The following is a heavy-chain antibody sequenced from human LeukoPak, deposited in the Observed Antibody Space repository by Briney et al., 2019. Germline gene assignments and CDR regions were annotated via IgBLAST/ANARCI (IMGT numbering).Heavy chain of an antibody. CDR1: SGSISSSSYY. J-gene: IGHJ4*02. CDR3: ARLLVDSGYDYVGYFDY. D-gene: IGHD5-12*01. CDR2: IYYSGST. Sequence: SETLSLTCTVSSGSISSSSYYWGWIRQPPGKGLEWIGSIYYSGSTYYNPSLKSRVTISVDTSKNQFSLKLSSVTAADTAVYYCARLLVDSGYDYVGYFDYWGQGTLATVSS. V-gene: IGHV4-39*01.